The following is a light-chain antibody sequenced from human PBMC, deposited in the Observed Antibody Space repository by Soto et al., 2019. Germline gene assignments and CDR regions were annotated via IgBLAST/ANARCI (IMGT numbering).Light chain of an antibody. CDR1: SSNIGAGYD. V-gene: IGLV1-40*01. CDR3: QSYDSSLSGWV. CDR2: GNS. J-gene: IGLJ3*02. Sequence: QPVLTQPPSVSGAPGQRVTISCTGSSSNIGAGYDVHWYQQLPGTAPKLLIYGNSNRPSGVPDRFSGSKSGTSASLAITGRQGEDDADYYCQSYDSSLSGWVFGGGTKLTVL.